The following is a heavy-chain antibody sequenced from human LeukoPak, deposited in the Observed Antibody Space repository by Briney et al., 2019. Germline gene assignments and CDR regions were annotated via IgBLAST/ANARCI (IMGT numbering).Heavy chain of an antibody. Sequence: PGGSLRLSCAASGFTFSTYWMSWVRQSPGKGLEWVANIKEDGTEKYYVDSVKGRFTISRDNAKNSLYLLLNSLRAEDTAVYHCARDATPYDSSGYYDAIDIWGQGTMVTVSS. V-gene: IGHV3-7*01. CDR1: GFTFSTYW. CDR2: IKEDGTEK. D-gene: IGHD3-22*01. CDR3: ARDATPYDSSGYYDAIDI. J-gene: IGHJ3*02.